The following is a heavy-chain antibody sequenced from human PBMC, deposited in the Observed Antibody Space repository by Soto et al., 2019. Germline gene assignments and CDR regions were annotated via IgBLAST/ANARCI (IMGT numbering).Heavy chain of an antibody. CDR3: AKVGGGGPVTAAIGRFDS. J-gene: IGHJ4*02. V-gene: IGHV4-30-2*01. CDR2: IYHSGST. Sequence: PSETLSLTCAVSGGSISSGGYSWSWIRQPPGKGLEWIGYIYHSGSTYYNPSLKSRVTISVVTSKNQFSLKLSSVTAADTAMYYCAKVGGGGPVTAAIGRFDSWGQGTQVTVS. D-gene: IGHD3-16*01. CDR1: GGSISSGGYS.